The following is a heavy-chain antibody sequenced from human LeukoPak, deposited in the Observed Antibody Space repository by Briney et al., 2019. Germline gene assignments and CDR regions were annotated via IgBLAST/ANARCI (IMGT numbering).Heavy chain of an antibody. D-gene: IGHD3-22*01. J-gene: IGHJ4*02. CDR3: VRGRIYYDSTGYQV. CDR1: GGSISNYY. V-gene: IGHV4-59*01. CDR2: IYYSGST. Sequence: PSETLSLTCIVSGGSISNYYWSWIRQPPGKGLEWIGHIYYSGSTKYNPSLKSRVTISIDTSKNQFSLKLSSVTAADTALYYCVRGRIYYDSTGYQVWGQGTLVTVSS.